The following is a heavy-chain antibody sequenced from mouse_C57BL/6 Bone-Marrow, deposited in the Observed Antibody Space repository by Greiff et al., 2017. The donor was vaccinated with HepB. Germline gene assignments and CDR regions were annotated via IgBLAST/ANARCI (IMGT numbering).Heavy chain of an antibody. CDR2: ISDGGSYT. Sequence: EVKLVESGGGLVKPGGSLKLSCAASGFTFSSYAMSWVRQTPEKRLEWVATISDGGSYTYYPDNVKGRFTISRDNAKNNLYLQMSHLKSEDTAMYYCARDPLYYYGSGLLDYWGQGTTLTVSS. CDR1: GFTFSSYA. CDR3: ARDPLYYYGSGLLDY. J-gene: IGHJ2*01. D-gene: IGHD1-1*01. V-gene: IGHV5-4*01.